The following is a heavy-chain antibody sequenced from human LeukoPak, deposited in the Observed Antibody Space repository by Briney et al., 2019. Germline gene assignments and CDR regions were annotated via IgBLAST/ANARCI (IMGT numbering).Heavy chain of an antibody. J-gene: IGHJ6*02. CDR2: IYYSGST. Sequence: SEILSLTCTVSGGSISSGGYYWSWIRQHPGKGLEWIGYIYYSGSTYYNPSLKSRVTISVDTSKNQFSLKLSSVTAADTAVYYCARCSSTYYYGMDVWGQGTTVTVSS. CDR3: ARCSSTYYYGMDV. V-gene: IGHV4-31*03. D-gene: IGHD2-2*01. CDR1: GGSISSGGYY.